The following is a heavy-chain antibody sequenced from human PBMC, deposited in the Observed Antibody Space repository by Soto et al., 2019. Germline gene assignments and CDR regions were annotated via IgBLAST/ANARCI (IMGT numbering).Heavy chain of an antibody. J-gene: IGHJ6*02. V-gene: IGHV1-18*04. CDR2: ISAYNGNT. D-gene: IGHD6-13*01. CDR3: ARVVYSSRPLAQLVFYYGMDV. CDR1: GYTFTSYG. Sequence: RASVKVSCKASGYTFTSYGISWVRQAPGQGLEWMGWISAYNGNTNYAQKLQGRVTMTTDTSTSTAYMELRSLRSDDTAVYYCARVVYSSRPLAQLVFYYGMDVWGQGTTVTVSS.